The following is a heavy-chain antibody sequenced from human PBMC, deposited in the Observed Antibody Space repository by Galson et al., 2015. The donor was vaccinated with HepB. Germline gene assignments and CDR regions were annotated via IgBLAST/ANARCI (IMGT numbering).Heavy chain of an antibody. Sequence: SLRLSCAASGFTFSNYAMHWVRQAPGQGLEWVAVISYDGKNKYYLDSVKGRFTISRDNSKNTLYLQMNSLRPEDTANYYCAKDKSPKLYYYDTVTPPVDWGQGTLVTVAS. CDR3: AKDKSPKLYYYDTVTPPVD. CDR1: GFTFSNYA. CDR2: ISYDGKNK. V-gene: IGHV3-30*18. D-gene: IGHD3-22*01. J-gene: IGHJ4*02.